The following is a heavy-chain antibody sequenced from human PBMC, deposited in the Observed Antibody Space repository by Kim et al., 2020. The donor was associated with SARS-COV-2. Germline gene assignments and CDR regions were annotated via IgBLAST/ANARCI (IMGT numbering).Heavy chain of an antibody. V-gene: IGHV4-59*01. CDR3: ARVLDILTGSPGWFDP. J-gene: IGHJ5*02. D-gene: IGHD3-9*01. Sequence: SLKSRVTISVATSKNQFSLKLSSVTAADTAVYYCARVLDILTGSPGWFDPWGQGTLVTVSS.